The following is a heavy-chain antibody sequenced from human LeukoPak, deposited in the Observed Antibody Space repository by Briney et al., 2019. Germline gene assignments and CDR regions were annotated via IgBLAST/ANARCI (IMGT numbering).Heavy chain of an antibody. CDR1: GFTVSSNY. J-gene: IGHJ4*02. CDR3: AKDASPGMTTGRESVY. CDR2: IYSGGST. D-gene: IGHD4-17*01. Sequence: GGSLRLSFAASGFTVSSNYMSWVRQAPGKGLEWVSVIYSGGSTYYADSVKGRFTISRDNSKNTLYLQMNSLRAEDTAVYYCAKDASPGMTTGRESVYWGQGTLVTVSS. V-gene: IGHV3-53*01.